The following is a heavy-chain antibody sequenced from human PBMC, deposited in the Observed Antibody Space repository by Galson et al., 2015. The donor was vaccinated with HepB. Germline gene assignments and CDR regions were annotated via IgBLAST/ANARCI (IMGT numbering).Heavy chain of an antibody. J-gene: IGHJ2*01. CDR1: GYNFPNYW. V-gene: IGHV5-51*01. Sequence: QSGAEVKNPGESLKISCKGSGYNFPNYWIGWVRQMPGKGLEWMGIIYPGDSDTRYSPSFQGQVTIPADKSISTAYLQWSSLKASDTAMYYCARPSDSSDYYAWYFDLRGRGTLVTVSS. CDR2: IYPGDSDT. D-gene: IGHD3-22*01. CDR3: ARPSDSSDYYAWYFDL.